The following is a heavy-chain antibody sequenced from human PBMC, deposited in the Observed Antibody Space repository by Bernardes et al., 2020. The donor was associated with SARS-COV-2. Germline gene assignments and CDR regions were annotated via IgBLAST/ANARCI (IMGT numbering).Heavy chain of an antibody. CDR2: INYSGST. CDR3: VRAVWGIWYFDL. Sequence: SETLSLTCAVYGGSLSGYYWNWNRQPPGKGLEWIGEINYSGSTNYNPSLKSRVTISVDTSKNQFSLKLTSVTAADTAVYYCVRAVWGIWYFDLWGRGTLVTVSS. J-gene: IGHJ2*01. D-gene: IGHD3-16*01. CDR1: GGSLSGYY. V-gene: IGHV4-34*01.